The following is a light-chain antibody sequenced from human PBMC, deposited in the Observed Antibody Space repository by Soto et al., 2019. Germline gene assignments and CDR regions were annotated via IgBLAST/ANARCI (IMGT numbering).Light chain of an antibody. V-gene: IGLV1-44*01. CDR3: EAWDDSLNGWV. CDR2: SNN. Sequence: QSVLTQPPSVSETPGQRVTISCSGSRSNIGDNTVNWYQQLPGTAPKLLIYSNNQRPSGVPDRFSGSKSGTSASLAISGLQPEDEADYHCEAWDDSLNGWVFGGGTKLTVL. CDR1: RSNIGDNT. J-gene: IGLJ3*02.